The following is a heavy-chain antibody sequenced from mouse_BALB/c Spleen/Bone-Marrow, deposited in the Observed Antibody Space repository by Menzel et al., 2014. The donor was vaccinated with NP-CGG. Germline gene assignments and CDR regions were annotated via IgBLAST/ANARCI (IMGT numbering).Heavy chain of an antibody. V-gene: IGHV2-9*02. J-gene: IGHJ3*01. CDR2: IWAGGST. CDR3: ARGGSSRAWFAY. Sequence: VQLQESGPGLVSPSQRLSITCTVSEFSLTSYGLHWVRQPPGKGLEWLGVIWAGGSTNYNSALMSRLSISKDNSKSQVFLKMNSLQTDDTAMYYCARGGSSRAWFAYWGQGTLVTVSA. D-gene: IGHD1-1*01. CDR1: EFSLTSYG.